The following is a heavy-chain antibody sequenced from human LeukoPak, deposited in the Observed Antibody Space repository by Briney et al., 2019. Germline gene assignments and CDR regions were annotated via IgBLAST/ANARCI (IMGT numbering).Heavy chain of an antibody. CDR2: VYHSGST. D-gene: IGHD6-25*01. V-gene: IGHV4-59*01. CDR1: GASIRTYY. CDR3: AASLTALRPSYYFDF. J-gene: IGHJ4*02. Sequence: SETLSLTCAVSGASIRTYYWTWVRRPPGKGLEWIGYVYHSGSTYYTPSLRRRVAMSIDTSENSFSLKLNSVTAADTAVYYCAASLTALRPSYYFDFWAQGIQVTVSS.